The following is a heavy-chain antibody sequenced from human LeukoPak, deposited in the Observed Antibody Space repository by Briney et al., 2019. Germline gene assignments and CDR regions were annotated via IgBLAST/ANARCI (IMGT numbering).Heavy chain of an antibody. J-gene: IGHJ4*02. Sequence: SETLSLTCAVYGGSFSGYYWSWIRQPPGKGLEWIGEINHSGSTNYNPSLKSRVTISVDTSKNQFSLKLSSVTAADTAVYYCARSRPYYFDYWGQGTLVTVSS. CDR3: ARSRPYYFDY. CDR2: INHSGST. CDR1: GGSFSGYY. V-gene: IGHV4-34*01.